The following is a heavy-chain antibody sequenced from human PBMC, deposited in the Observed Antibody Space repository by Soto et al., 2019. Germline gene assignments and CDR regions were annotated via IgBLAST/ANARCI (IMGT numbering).Heavy chain of an antibody. Sequence: SETLSLTCTVSGASINNNDYYWSWIRQTPGKGLEWIGYVYYSGTTDYIPSLKSRLSMSIDKSQNQFTLKLNSVTAADTATYYCARMSYFYDKWFFDLWGRGTLVTVSS. V-gene: IGHV4-30-4*01. J-gene: IGHJ2*01. CDR3: ARMSYFYDKWFFDL. D-gene: IGHD3-22*01. CDR2: VYYSGTT. CDR1: GASINNNDYY.